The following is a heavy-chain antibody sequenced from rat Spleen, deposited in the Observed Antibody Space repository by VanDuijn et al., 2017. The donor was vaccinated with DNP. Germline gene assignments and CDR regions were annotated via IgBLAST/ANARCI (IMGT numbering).Heavy chain of an antibody. V-gene: IGHV5S13*01. CDR2: ISPSGGNT. J-gene: IGHJ2*01. Sequence: EVQLVESGGDLVQPGRSLKLSCVVSGFTVNNFWMAWVRQAPTKGLEWVASISPSGGNTYYRDFVKGRFTISRDNAKDTQYLQMDSLTSEDTATYYCASSAGTTVDYFDFWGQGVMVTVSS. D-gene: IGHD1-1*01. CDR3: ASSAGTTVDYFDF. CDR1: GFTVNNFW.